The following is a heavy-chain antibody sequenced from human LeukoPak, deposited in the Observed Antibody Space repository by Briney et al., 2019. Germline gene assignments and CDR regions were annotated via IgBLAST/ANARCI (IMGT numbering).Heavy chain of an antibody. Sequence: GGSLRLSCAASGFTFSSYAMHWVRQAPGKGLEWVASINPDGNKKYSADSVKGRFTISRDNAENSLYLQMNSLRVEDTAFYYCARDLAYSRLDYWGQGMLVTVSS. V-gene: IGHV3-7*01. CDR2: INPDGNKK. D-gene: IGHD5-18*01. CDR1: GFTFSSYA. CDR3: ARDLAYSRLDY. J-gene: IGHJ4*02.